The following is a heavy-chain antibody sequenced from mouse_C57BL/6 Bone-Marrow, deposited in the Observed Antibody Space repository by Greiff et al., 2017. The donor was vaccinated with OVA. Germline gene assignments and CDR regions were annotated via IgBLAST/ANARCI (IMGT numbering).Heavy chain of an antibody. J-gene: IGHJ3*01. CDR2: IYPRDGST. Sequence: VKLMESGPELVKPGASVKLSCKASGYTFTSYDINWVKQRPGQGLEWIGWIYPRDGSTKYNEKFKGKATLTVDTSSSTAYMELHSLTSEDSAVYFCAPPNWDPFAYWGQGTLVTVSA. D-gene: IGHD4-1*01. V-gene: IGHV1-85*01. CDR1: GYTFTSYD. CDR3: APPNWDPFAY.